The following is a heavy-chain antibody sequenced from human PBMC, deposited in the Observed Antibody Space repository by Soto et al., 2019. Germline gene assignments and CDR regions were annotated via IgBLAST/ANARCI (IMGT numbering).Heavy chain of an antibody. Sequence: QVQLVQSGAEVKKPGSSVKVSCKASGGTFSSHAISWVRQAPGQGLEWMGGIIPIFGTANYAQKFQGRVTITADKSTSTAYMELSSLRSEDTDVYYCARVFDSLPISGYYSYWGQGTLVTVSS. CDR1: GGTFSSHA. D-gene: IGHD3-22*01. CDR2: IIPIFGTA. CDR3: ARVFDSLPISGYYSY. V-gene: IGHV1-69*06. J-gene: IGHJ4*02.